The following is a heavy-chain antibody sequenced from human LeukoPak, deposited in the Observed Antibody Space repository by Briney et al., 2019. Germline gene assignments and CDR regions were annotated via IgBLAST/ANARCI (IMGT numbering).Heavy chain of an antibody. CDR3: ARDTDPDY. CDR2: MNQDGSQK. CDR1: GFTFSSYW. Sequence: GGSLRLSCAASGFTFSSYWMTWVRQAPGKGLEWVANMNQDGSQKYYVDSVKGRFTISRDNAKNSLYLLMNSLRAEDTAVYYCARDTDPDYWRQGTLVTVSS. V-gene: IGHV3-7*05. J-gene: IGHJ4*02.